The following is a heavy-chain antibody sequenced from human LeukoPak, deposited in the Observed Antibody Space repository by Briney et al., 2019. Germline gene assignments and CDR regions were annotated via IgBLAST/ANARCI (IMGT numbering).Heavy chain of an antibody. J-gene: IGHJ4*02. D-gene: IGHD6-25*01. CDR1: GYTFTSYG. CDR3: ARGVRLADLYYFDY. Sequence: ASVKVSCKASGYTFTSYGISWVRQAPGQGLEWMGWISAYNGNTNYAQKLQGRVTMTTDTSTSTACMELRSLRSDDTAVYYCARGVRLADLYYFDYWGQGTLVTVSS. CDR2: ISAYNGNT. V-gene: IGHV1-18*01.